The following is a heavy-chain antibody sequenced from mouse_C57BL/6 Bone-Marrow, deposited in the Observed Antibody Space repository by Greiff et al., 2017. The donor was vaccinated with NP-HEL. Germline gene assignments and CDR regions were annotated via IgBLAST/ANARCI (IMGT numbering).Heavy chain of an antibody. CDR1: GFNIKDDY. Sequence: VQLQQSGAELVRPGASVKLSCTASGFNIKDDYMHWVKQRPEQGLEWIGWIDPENGDTEYASKFQGKATITADTSSNTAYLQLSSLTSADTAVYYCTRHYGSSYAMDYWGQGTSVTVSS. V-gene: IGHV14-4*01. J-gene: IGHJ4*01. CDR3: TRHYGSSYAMDY. CDR2: IDPENGDT. D-gene: IGHD1-1*01.